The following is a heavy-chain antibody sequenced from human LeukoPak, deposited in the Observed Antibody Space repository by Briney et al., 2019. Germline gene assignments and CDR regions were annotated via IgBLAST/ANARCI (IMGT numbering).Heavy chain of an antibody. CDR3: ARVPSYYDSSDLFFDI. J-gene: IGHJ3*02. CDR1: GFTFSSYA. Sequence: GGSLRLSCAASGFTFSSYAMSWVRQAPGKGLEWVSAISGSGGSTYYADSVKGRFTISRDNSKNTLYLQMNSLRAEDTAVYYCARVPSYYDSSDLFFDIWGQGTMVTVSS. CDR2: ISGSGGST. D-gene: IGHD3-22*01. V-gene: IGHV3-23*01.